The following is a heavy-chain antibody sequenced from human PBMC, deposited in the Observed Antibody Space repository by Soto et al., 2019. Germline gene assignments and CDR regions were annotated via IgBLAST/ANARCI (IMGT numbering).Heavy chain of an antibody. CDR1: GFTFDDYA. D-gene: IGHD4-17*01. CDR2: ISWNSGSI. CDR3: AKDMGGRDYGDYSPRPGVWN. V-gene: IGHV3-9*01. J-gene: IGHJ4*02. Sequence: EVQLVESGGGLVQPGRSLRLSCAASGFTFDDYAMHWVRQAPGKGLEWVSGISWNSGSIGYADSVKGRFTNSRDNAKNSLYLQMNRLRAEETALYYCAKDMGGRDYGDYSPRPGVWNWGQGTLVTVSS.